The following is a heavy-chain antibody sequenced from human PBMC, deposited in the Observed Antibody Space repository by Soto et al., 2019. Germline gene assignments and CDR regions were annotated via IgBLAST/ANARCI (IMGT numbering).Heavy chain of an antibody. CDR3: ARGRTTVTRFARGPDAFDI. CDR2: ISSSSSTI. CDR1: GFTFSSYS. D-gene: IGHD4-17*01. Sequence: GGSLRLSCAASGFTFSSYSMNWVRQAPGKGLEWVSYISSSSSTIYYADSVKGRFTISRDNAKNSLYLQMNSLRAEDTAVYYCARGRTTVTRFARGPDAFDIWGQGTMVTVSS. V-gene: IGHV3-48*01. J-gene: IGHJ3*02.